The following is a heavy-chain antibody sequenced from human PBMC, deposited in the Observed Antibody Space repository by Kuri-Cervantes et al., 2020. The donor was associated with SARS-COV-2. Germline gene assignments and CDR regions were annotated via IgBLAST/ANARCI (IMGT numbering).Heavy chain of an antibody. V-gene: IGHV4-34*01. CDR2: INHSGST. D-gene: IGHD2-15*01. Sequence: ESLKISCAVCGGSFSGYYWSWIRQPPGKGLEWIGEINHSGSTNYNPSLKSRVTISVDTSKNQFSLKLSSVTAADTAVYYCARVNGDGVVVVAATTGETQPTGYYFDYWGQGTLVTVSS. CDR3: ARVNGDGVVVVAATTGETQPTGYYFDY. CDR1: GGSFSGYY. J-gene: IGHJ4*02.